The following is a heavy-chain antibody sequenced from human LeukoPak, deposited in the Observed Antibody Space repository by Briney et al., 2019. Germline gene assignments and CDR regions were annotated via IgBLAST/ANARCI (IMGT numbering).Heavy chain of an antibody. V-gene: IGHV3-23*01. CDR2: ISGSGGST. J-gene: IGHJ4*02. D-gene: IGHD3-22*01. CDR1: GFTFSSYA. Sequence: GGSLRLSCAASGFTFSSYAMSWVRQAPGKGLELVSGISGSGGSTYYTDSVKGRFTISRDNSKNTLYLQMNSLRAEDTAVYYCAKDRDVTMIVVVRYFDYWGQGTLVTVSS. CDR3: AKDRDVTMIVVVRYFDY.